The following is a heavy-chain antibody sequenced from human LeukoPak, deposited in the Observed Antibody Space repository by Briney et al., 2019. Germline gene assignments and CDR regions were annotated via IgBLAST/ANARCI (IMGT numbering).Heavy chain of an antibody. D-gene: IGHD3-9*01. V-gene: IGHV1-2*06. CDR3: ARDREYDVLTGDG. Sequence: ASVKVSCRASGYTFTGNYIHWVRQAPGQGLEWMGRINPNSGGTTYAQRFQGRVIMTRDASISTAFMELTRLRPDDTAMYYCARDREYDVLTGDGWGQGTLVTVSS. CDR1: GYTFTGNY. CDR2: INPNSGGT. J-gene: IGHJ4*02.